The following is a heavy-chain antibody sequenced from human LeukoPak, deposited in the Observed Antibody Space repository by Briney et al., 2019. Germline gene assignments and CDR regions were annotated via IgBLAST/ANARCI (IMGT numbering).Heavy chain of an antibody. J-gene: IGHJ4*02. V-gene: IGHV4-39*01. CDR1: GDSISINYN. CDR2: IFYSGAT. Sequence: SETLSLTCTVSGDSISINYNWSWIRQPPGKGLEWIGSIFYSGATYYSPSLKSRVTISVDTSKNQFSLKLSSMTAADTAVYYCVRHRQWLLFPDYWGQGTLVTVSS. CDR3: VRHRQWLLFPDY. D-gene: IGHD6-19*01.